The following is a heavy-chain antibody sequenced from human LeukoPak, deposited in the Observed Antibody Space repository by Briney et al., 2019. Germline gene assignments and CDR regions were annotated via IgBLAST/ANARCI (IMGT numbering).Heavy chain of an antibody. CDR1: GFTFAIYR. V-gene: IGHV3-23*01. CDR2: IRGDGV. Sequence: GSLRLSCAASGFTFAIYRMSWVRQAPGKGLEWVATIRGDGVYYADSVQGRFTISRDDSKNTVYVQMNSLRAEDTAVYYCAKSRVEVAGTGGFDTWGRGTLVAVSS. CDR3: AKSRVEVAGTGGFDT. J-gene: IGHJ3*02. D-gene: IGHD6-13*01.